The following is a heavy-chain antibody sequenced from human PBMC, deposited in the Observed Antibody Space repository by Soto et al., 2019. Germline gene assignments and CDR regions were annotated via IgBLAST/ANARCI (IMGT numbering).Heavy chain of an antibody. CDR3: ASFSEAPPQDGYKTYDAFDI. CDR1: GGTFSSYA. CDR2: IIPILGTA. Sequence: GASVKVSCKASGGTFSSYAISWVRQAPGQGLEWMGGIIPILGTANYAQKFQGRVTITADESTSTAYMELSSLRSEDTAVYYWASFSEAPPQDGYKTYDAFDIWGQGTMVTVSS. D-gene: IGHD5-12*01. J-gene: IGHJ3*02. V-gene: IGHV1-69*13.